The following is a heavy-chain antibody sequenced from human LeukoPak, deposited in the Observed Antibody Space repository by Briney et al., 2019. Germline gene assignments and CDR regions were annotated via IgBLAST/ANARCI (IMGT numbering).Heavy chain of an antibody. CDR2: IFTTGSP. V-gene: IGHV4-61*02. D-gene: IGHD3-10*01. CDR1: GGSINSDSYY. Sequence: PSQTLSLTCTVSGGSINSDSYYWTWIRQPAGKGLEWIGRIFTTGSPNYNPSLKSRVTISIDTSKNQFSLKLTSLSAADTAVYYCARDRGVTTARGVPSWFDPWRQGTLVTVSS. J-gene: IGHJ5*02. CDR3: ARDRGVTTARGVPSWFDP.